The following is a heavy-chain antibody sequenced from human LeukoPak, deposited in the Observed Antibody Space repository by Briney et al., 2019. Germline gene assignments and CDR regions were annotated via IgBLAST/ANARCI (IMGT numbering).Heavy chain of an antibody. J-gene: IGHJ4*02. Sequence: PSETPSLTCSVSGGSIRSSHYYWGWIRQPPGQGLEWIASVYYSGSTCYTPSLRSRVTISIDTSKNQFSLKLTSVTAADTAVFYCARQGGDNGYYYFDFWGQGTLVTVSS. D-gene: IGHD4-17*01. V-gene: IGHV4-39*01. CDR1: GGSIRSSHYY. CDR3: ARQGGDNGYYYFDF. CDR2: VYYSGST.